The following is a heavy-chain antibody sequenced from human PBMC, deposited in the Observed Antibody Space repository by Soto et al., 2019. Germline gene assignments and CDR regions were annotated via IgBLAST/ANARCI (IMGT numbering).Heavy chain of an antibody. J-gene: IGHJ3*01. V-gene: IGHV3-74*01. Sequence: GGSLRLSCAASGFTFSSYAMSWVRQAPGKGLEWVSRIYSDGTTTNYADSVKGRFSISRDNAKNTLYLQMNSLRAEDTAVYYCARDNWNTVWGQGTMVTVSS. D-gene: IGHD1-20*01. CDR2: IYSDGTTT. CDR1: GFTFSSYA. CDR3: ARDNWNTV.